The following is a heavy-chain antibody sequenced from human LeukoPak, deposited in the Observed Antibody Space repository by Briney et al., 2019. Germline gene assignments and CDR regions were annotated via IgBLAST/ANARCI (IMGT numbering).Heavy chain of an antibody. CDR2: INSDGSTI. CDR3: ARDPNYDSSGYPFDY. V-gene: IGHV3-74*01. CDR1: GFSFSIYW. D-gene: IGHD3-22*01. Sequence: GGSLRLSCAASGFSFSIYWMHWVRQAPGKGLVWVSRINSDGSTITYADSVEGRFTISRDNAKNTLYLQMNSLRADDTAVYYCARDPNYDSSGYPFDYWGQGTLVTVSS. J-gene: IGHJ4*02.